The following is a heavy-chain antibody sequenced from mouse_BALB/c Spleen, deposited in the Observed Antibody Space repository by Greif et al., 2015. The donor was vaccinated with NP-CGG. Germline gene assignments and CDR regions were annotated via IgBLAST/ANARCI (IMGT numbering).Heavy chain of an antibody. CDR3: ARDDSADFDV. CDR2: INPSTGYT. J-gene: IGHJ1*01. CDR1: GYTLTSYW. Sequence: QVQLQQSGAELAKPGASVKMSCKASGYTLTSYWMHWVKQRPGQGLEWIGYINPSTGYTEYNQKFKDKATLTADKSSSTAYMQLSSLTSEDSAVYYCARDDSADFDVWGAGTTVTVSS. D-gene: IGHD2-4*01. V-gene: IGHV1-7*01.